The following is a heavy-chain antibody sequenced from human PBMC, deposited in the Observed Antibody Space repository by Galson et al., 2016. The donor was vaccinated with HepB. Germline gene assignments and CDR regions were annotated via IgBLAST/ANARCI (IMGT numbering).Heavy chain of an antibody. Sequence: SLRLSCAASGFTFSRYAMHWVRQAPGKGLEWVAVVWSDGNNKYYADSVKGRFTISRDNSNNTLCLQMNSLRAEDTAVYYCARIRRSDWYLHAALGWFDPWGQGTLVTVSS. V-gene: IGHV3-33*01. CDR2: VWSDGNNK. D-gene: IGHD6-19*01. J-gene: IGHJ5*02. CDR3: ARIRRSDWYLHAALGWFDP. CDR1: GFTFSRYA.